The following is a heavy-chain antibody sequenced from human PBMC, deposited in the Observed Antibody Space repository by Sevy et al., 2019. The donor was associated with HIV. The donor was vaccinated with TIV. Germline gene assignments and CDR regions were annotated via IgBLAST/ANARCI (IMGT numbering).Heavy chain of an antibody. V-gene: IGHV3-48*03. J-gene: IGHJ4*02. CDR1: GFTFSRYE. D-gene: IGHD4-4*01. Sequence: GGCLRLSCVASGFTFSRYEVNWVRQAPGKGLQWISYISTGGATIYYSDSLKGRFTISRDNAKNSGHLQMNSLRAEDTALYYCATSRRDDYNYFFDYWGQGTLVTVSS. CDR3: ATSRRDDYNYFFDY. CDR2: ISTGGATI.